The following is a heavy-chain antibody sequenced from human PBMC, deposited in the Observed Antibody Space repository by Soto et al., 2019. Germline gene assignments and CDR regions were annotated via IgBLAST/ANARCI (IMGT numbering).Heavy chain of an antibody. D-gene: IGHD5-18*01. V-gene: IGHV4-39*01. CDR1: GGSISSSSYY. Sequence: QLQLQESGPGLVKPSETLSLTCTVSGGSISSSSYYWGWIRQPPGKGLEWIGSIYYSGSTYYNPSLKSRVTISVDTSKNQFSLKLSSVTAADTAVYYCARGQLWLPFDYWGQGTLVTVSS. CDR3: ARGQLWLPFDY. J-gene: IGHJ4*02. CDR2: IYYSGST.